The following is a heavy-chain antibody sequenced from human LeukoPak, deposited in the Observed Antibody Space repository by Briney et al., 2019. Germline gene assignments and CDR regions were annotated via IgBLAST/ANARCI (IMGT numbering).Heavy chain of an antibody. CDR2: IYSSGST. J-gene: IGHJ3*02. CDR3: ARDRPALVVVSDAFDI. V-gene: IGHV4-30-4*01. D-gene: IGHD2-2*01. Sequence: PSQTLSLTCTVSGGSISSGDSYWNWIRQPPGKGLEWIGYIYSSGSTYYNPSLKSRVTISLDTSKNQFSLKLSSVTAADTAVYYCARDRPALVVVSDAFDIWGQGTMVTVSS. CDR1: GGSISSGDSY.